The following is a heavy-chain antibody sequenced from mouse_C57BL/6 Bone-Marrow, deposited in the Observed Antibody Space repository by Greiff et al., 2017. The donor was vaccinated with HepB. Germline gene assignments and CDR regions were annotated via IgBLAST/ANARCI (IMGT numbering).Heavy chain of an antibody. CDR2: ISNGGGST. J-gene: IGHJ2*01. Sequence: EVQRVESGGGLVQPGGSLKLSCAASGFTFSDYYMYWVRQTPEKRLEWVAYISNGGGSTYYPDTVKGRFTISRDNAKNTLYLQMSRLKSEDTAMYYCARRGASSRGNYFDYWGQGTTLTVSS. CDR1: GFTFSDYY. D-gene: IGHD1-1*01. CDR3: ARRGASSRGNYFDY. V-gene: IGHV5-12*01.